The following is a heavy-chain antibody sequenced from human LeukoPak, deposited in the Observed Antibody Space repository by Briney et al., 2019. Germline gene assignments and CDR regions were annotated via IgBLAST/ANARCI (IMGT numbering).Heavy chain of an antibody. CDR2: IIPIFGTA. CDR1: GGTFSSYA. J-gene: IGHJ6*03. Sequence: ASVKVSCKASGGTFSSYAISWVRQAPGQGLEWMGGIIPIFGTANYAQKFQGRVTITTDESTSTAYMELSSLRSEDTAVYYCARAGYSSSWLYYYYMDVWGKGTTVTVSS. CDR3: ARAGYSSSWLYYYYMDV. V-gene: IGHV1-69*05. D-gene: IGHD6-13*01.